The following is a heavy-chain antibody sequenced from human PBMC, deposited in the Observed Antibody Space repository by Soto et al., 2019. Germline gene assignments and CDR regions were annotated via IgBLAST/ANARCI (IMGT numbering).Heavy chain of an antibody. J-gene: IGHJ6*02. CDR1: RFTFSMKS. V-gene: IGHV3-11*01. CDR3: AREISYVSDSHIYYGMDV. D-gene: IGHD3-16*01. CDR2: MSGSGSSE. Sequence: NRXESMRLSCAVCRFTFSMKSMAWIRPPPGRGLEMVAHMSGSGSSEDYAHSVKGRFSIFRKNSKNLLYLQMLCLRAEDTAVYYCAREISYVSDSHIYYGMDVWGQGTPVTVPS.